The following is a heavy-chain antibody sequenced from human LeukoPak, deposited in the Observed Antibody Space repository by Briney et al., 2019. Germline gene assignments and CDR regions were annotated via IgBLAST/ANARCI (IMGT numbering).Heavy chain of an antibody. J-gene: IGHJ3*02. CDR1: GDSVSSNSAA. V-gene: IGHV6-1*01. D-gene: IGHD2-2*01. CDR2: TYYRSKWYN. Sequence: SQTLSLTCAISGDSVSSNSAAWNWIRQSPSRGLEWLGRTYYRSKWYNDYAVSVKSRITINPDTSKNQFSLQLNSVTPEDTAVYYCTRLSFGGTRKYCSSTSCWKDAFDIWGQGTMVTVSS. CDR3: TRLSFGGTRKYCSSTSCWKDAFDI.